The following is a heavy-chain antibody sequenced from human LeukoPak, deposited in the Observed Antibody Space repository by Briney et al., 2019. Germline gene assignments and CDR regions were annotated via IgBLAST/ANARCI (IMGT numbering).Heavy chain of an antibody. CDR2: ISWNSGTI. J-gene: IGHJ5*02. D-gene: IGHD6-13*01. CDR3: AKGDGAAGLNWFDP. Sequence: GRSLRLACAASGFTFDDYAMSWVRQAPEKGLEWVSGISWNSGTIGYADSVKGRFTISRDNAKNSLYLQLNSLRAEDTAFYYCAKGDGAAGLNWFDPWGQGTLVTVSS. CDR1: GFTFDDYA. V-gene: IGHV3-9*01.